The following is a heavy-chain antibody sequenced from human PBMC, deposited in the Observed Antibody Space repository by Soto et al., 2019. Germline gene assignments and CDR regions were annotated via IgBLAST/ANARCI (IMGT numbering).Heavy chain of an antibody. CDR3: ARAAAHYYGMDI. CDR2: IKQDGSEK. J-gene: IGHJ6*02. CDR1: RFTFSNYW. Sequence: EVQLVESGGGLVQPGGSLRLSCAASRFTFSNYWMTWVRQAPGKGLEWVANIKQDGSEKYYVDSVKGRFTISRDNAKNSLHLQMNSLRGEDTAVYYCARAAAHYYGMDIWCQGTTVTVSS. D-gene: IGHD6-25*01. V-gene: IGHV3-7*03.